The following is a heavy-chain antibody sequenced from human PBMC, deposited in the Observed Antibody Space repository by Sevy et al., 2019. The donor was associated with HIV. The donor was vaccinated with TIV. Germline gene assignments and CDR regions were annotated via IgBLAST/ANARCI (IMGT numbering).Heavy chain of an antibody. CDR2: ISYDGSNK. Sequence: GGSLRLSCAASGFTFSSYAMHWVRQAPGKGLEWVAVISYDGSNKYYADSVKGRFTISRDNSKNTLYLQMNSLRAEDTAVYYCARAREKYYYDSSGYYLELGAFDIWGQGTMVTVSS. D-gene: IGHD3-22*01. CDR3: ARAREKYYYDSSGYYLELGAFDI. V-gene: IGHV3-30-3*01. CDR1: GFTFSSYA. J-gene: IGHJ3*02.